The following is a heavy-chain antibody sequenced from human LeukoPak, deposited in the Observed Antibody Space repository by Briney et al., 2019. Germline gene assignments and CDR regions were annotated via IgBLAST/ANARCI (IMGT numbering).Heavy chain of an antibody. J-gene: IGHJ4*02. CDR1: GYTFTGYD. CDR2: SNPSGDST. CDR3: ASVLYCGADCYSGRYFFDY. D-gene: IGHD2-21*02. Sequence: ASVKVSCKASGYTFTGYDMHWVRQAPGQGLEWMGISNPSGDSTSYAQKFQGRVTMTRDTSTSTVYMELSSLRSEDTAVYYCASVLYCGADCYSGRYFFDYWGQGTLVTVSS. V-gene: IGHV1-46*01.